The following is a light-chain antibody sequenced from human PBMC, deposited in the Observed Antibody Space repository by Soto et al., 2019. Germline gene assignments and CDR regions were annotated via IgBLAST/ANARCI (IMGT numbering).Light chain of an antibody. CDR1: SSDVGGYNF. CDR2: DDT. Sequence: QSALTQPPSASGSPGQSVTISCTGASSDVGGYNFVSWYQQHPGKAPKLMIYDDTKRPSGVPDRFSGSKSGNTASLTVSGLQVDDEADYYCSSYAGSSIPVAFGGGTKLTVL. J-gene: IGLJ2*01. CDR3: SSYAGSSIPVA. V-gene: IGLV2-8*01.